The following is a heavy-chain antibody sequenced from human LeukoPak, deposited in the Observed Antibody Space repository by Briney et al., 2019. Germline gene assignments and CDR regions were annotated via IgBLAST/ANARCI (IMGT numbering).Heavy chain of an antibody. V-gene: IGHV5-51*01. Sequence: GESLQISCKASGYSFTNYWIGWVRQMPGKGQEWMGIIYPGDSDTRYSPSFQGRVTISADKSITTAYLQWSSLKASDTAMYYCARQELVPAVPLDYWGQGTLVTVSS. CDR1: GYSFTNYW. J-gene: IGHJ4*02. D-gene: IGHD2-2*01. CDR3: ARQELVPAVPLDY. CDR2: IYPGDSDT.